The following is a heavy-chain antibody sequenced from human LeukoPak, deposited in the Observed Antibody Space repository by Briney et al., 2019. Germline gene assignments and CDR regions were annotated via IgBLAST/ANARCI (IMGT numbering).Heavy chain of an antibody. V-gene: IGHV3-48*03. D-gene: IGHD1-26*01. CDR3: ARESGSYPFDY. J-gene: IGHJ4*02. Sequence: GGSLRLSCAASGFTFSSYEVNWVRQAPGKGLEWVSYISSSGSTIYYADSVKGRFTISRDNAKNSLYLQMNSLRAEDTAVYYCARESGSYPFDYWGQGTLVTVSS. CDR2: ISSSGSTI. CDR1: GFTFSSYE.